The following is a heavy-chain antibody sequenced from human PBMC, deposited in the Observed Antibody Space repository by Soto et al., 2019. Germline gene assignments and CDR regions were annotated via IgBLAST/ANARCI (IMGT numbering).Heavy chain of an antibody. CDR2: ISGSGGTT. J-gene: IGHJ4*02. D-gene: IGHD4-4*01. CDR1: GFTFPGYA. V-gene: IGHV3-23*01. Sequence: GGSLRLSCAASGFTFPGYAMTWVRQAPGKGLEWVSAISGSGGTTYYAGSVKGRFTISRDNSKKTLYLHMNSLRAEDTALYYCAKDHNSDSLSYFDYWGQGTLVTVSS. CDR3: AKDHNSDSLSYFDY.